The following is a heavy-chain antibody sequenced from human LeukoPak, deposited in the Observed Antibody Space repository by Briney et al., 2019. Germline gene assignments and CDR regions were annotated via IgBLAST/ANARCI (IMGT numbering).Heavy chain of an antibody. D-gene: IGHD3-22*01. J-gene: IGHJ4*02. CDR2: IWYDGSNK. V-gene: IGHV3-33*06. CDR3: AKEHYYDSSGYPAFDY. Sequence: GGSLRLSCAASGFTFSSYGMHWVRQAPGKGLEWVAVIWYDGSNKFYADSLKGRFTISRDNSKNTLYLQMNSLRAEDTAVYYCAKEHYYDSSGYPAFDYWGQGTLVTVSS. CDR1: GFTFSSYG.